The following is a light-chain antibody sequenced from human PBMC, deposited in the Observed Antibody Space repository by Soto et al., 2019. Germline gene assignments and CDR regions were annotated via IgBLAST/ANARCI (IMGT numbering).Light chain of an antibody. V-gene: IGKV1-5*01. CDR2: DAS. Sequence: DIQMTQSPSTLSASVGDRVTITCRASQSITGWLAWYQQKPGKAPKLLIYDASSLETGVPSRFSGSGSGTEFTLTISSLQPDDFAIYHCQQYNSYSRTFGQGTKVEIK. CDR1: QSITGW. CDR3: QQYNSYSRT. J-gene: IGKJ1*01.